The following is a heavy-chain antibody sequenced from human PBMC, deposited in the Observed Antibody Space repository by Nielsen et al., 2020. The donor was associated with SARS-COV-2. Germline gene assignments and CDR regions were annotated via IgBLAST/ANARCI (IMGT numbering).Heavy chain of an antibody. Sequence: GESLKISCAASGFTFSDYWMHWVRQAPGTGLVWVSRIIGDGSVKDYADSVKGRFTLSRDNARNTLYLQMNSLRPEDTAVYYCGRDLHIAAADYWGQGTLVTVSS. J-gene: IGHJ4*02. CDR3: GRDLHIAAADY. V-gene: IGHV3-74*01. D-gene: IGHD6-13*01. CDR1: GFTFSDYW. CDR2: IIGDGSVK.